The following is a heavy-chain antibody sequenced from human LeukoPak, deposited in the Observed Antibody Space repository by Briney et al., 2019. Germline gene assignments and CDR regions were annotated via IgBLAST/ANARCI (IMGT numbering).Heavy chain of an antibody. CDR1: ASSLGDYA. CDR3: TRARQLRHFDWIPGGGEHDGFDI. D-gene: IGHD3-9*01. J-gene: IGHJ3*02. CDR2: IRSKAYGGTI. V-gene: IGHV3-49*04. Sequence: GGSLRLSCTTSASSLGDYAMNWVRQAPGKGLEWVGLIRSKAYGGTIEYAPPVRGRFTISREESNSIVYLQMNNLKTEDTAMYFCTRARQLRHFDWIPGGGEHDGFDIWGQGAMVTVS.